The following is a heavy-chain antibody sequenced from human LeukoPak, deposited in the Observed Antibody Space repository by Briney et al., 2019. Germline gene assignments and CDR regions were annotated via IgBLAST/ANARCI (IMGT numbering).Heavy chain of an antibody. CDR2: ISSSGSTI. CDR3: AKAEAREILRAVGLEEYLQY. CDR1: GFTFSSYE. D-gene: IGHD3-10*01. Sequence: GGSLRLSCAASGFTFSSYEMNWVRQAPGKGLEWVSYISSSGSTICYADSVKGRFTISRDNSKSTVYLQMNGLIPDDTAVYFCAKAEAREILRAVGLEEYLQYWGQGTLVTVSS. V-gene: IGHV3-48*03. J-gene: IGHJ1*01.